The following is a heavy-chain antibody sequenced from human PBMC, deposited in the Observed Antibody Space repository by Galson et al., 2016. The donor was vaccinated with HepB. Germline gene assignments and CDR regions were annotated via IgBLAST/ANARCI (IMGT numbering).Heavy chain of an antibody. CDR3: AFSWGGCSSTTCYFDFDF. CDR2: ISGSGDST. Sequence: SLRPSCAASGFSFSHYAMCWVRQAPGKGLEWVSVISGSGDSTYYADSVKGPFTISRNNSKKTLFLQMDSLRAEDTAVYYRAFSWGGCSSTTCYFDFDFWGQGTLVTVSS. D-gene: IGHD2-2*01. V-gene: IGHV3-23*01. CDR1: GFSFSHYA. J-gene: IGHJ4*02.